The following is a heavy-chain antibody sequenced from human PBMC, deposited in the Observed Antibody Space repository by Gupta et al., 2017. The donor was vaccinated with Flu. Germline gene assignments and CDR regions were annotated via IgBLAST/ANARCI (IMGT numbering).Heavy chain of an antibody. Sequence: EVQLVESGGGLVQPGHSLRLSCTGSGFTFGDYAMNWVRQAPGKGLKWVGFMRSTACGGATSYAAYVKGRFTISRDDSKSIAYLEMNNLRTEDTAVYYCTRDQYYSGDGDHWGQGARVTVSS. CDR3: TRDQYYSGDGDH. CDR2: MRSTACGGAT. CDR1: GFTFGDYA. V-gene: IGHV3-49*04. D-gene: IGHD3-10*01. J-gene: IGHJ4*02.